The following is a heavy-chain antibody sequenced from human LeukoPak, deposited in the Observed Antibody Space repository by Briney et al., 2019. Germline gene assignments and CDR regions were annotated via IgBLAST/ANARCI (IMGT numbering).Heavy chain of an antibody. V-gene: IGHV1-69*04. J-gene: IGHJ1*01. CDR1: GGTFSSYA. D-gene: IGHD3-22*01. CDR3: ARDPSPYYYDSSGFSPH. CDR2: IIPILGIA. Sequence: SVKVSCKASGGTFSSYAISWVRQAPGQGLEWMGRIIPILGIANYAQKLQGRVTITADKSTSTAYMELSSLRSEDTAVYYCARDPSPYYYDSSGFSPHWGQGTLVTVSS.